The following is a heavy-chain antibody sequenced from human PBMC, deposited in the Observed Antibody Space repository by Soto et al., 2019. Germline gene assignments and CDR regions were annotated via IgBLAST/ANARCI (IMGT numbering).Heavy chain of an antibody. D-gene: IGHD3-9*01. CDR2: IKQDGSEK. Sequence: GGSLRLSCAASGFTFSSYWMSWVRQAPGKGLEWVANIKQDGSEKYYVDSVKGRFTISRDNAKNSLYLQMNSLRAEDTAVYYCEREEVGMYYDILTGSEYYYYYMDVWGKGTTVTVSS. CDR1: GFTFSSYW. CDR3: EREEVGMYYDILTGSEYYYYYMDV. V-gene: IGHV3-7*01. J-gene: IGHJ6*03.